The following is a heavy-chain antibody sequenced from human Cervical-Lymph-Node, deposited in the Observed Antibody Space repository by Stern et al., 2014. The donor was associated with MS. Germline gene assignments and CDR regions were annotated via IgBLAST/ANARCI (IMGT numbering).Heavy chain of an antibody. J-gene: IGHJ4*02. CDR1: GFSFSDYS. CDR2: ISGRSSYN. CDR3: AREGSGTYQGYYFDY. D-gene: IGHD1-26*01. V-gene: IGHV3-21*01. Sequence: VQLVQSGGGLVQPGGSLRLSCAASGFSFSDYSMNWVRQAPGKGLEWVSSISGRSSYNFYADSVKGRFTISRDNAKNSLYLQMNSLSAEDTAVYFCAREGSGTYQGYYFDYWGQGTLVTVS.